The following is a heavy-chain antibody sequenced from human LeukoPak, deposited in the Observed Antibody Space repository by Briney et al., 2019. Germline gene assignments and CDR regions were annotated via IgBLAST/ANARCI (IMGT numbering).Heavy chain of an antibody. J-gene: IGHJ5*02. Sequence: ALVKVSCKASGYTFNSYGFSWVRQAPGQGLEWMGWISAYNGNTNYAQKLQGRVTMTTDTSTSTAYMELRSLRSDDTAVYYCARDRAAAANWFDPWGQGTLVTVSS. CDR2: ISAYNGNT. CDR1: GYTFNSYG. CDR3: ARDRAAAANWFDP. D-gene: IGHD6-13*01. V-gene: IGHV1-18*01.